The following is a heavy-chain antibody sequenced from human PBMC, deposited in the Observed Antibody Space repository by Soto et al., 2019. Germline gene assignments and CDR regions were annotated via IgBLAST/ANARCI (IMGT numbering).Heavy chain of an antibody. CDR1: GFTFGNYA. CDR3: AKKSLVSIKLPALYYFDY. Sequence: EVQLLESGGGLVQPGGSLRLSCAASGFTFGNYAFSWVRQAPGKGLEWVSVISGGGDATYYPDSVKGRFTTSRDNSKNTVYLQMNSLRAEDTAVYYCAKKSLVSIKLPALYYFDYWGQGTLVTVSS. D-gene: IGHD2-8*02. CDR2: ISGGGDAT. J-gene: IGHJ4*02. V-gene: IGHV3-23*01.